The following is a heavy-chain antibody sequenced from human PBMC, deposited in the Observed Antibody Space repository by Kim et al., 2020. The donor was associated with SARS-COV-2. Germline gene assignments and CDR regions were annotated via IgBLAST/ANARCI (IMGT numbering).Heavy chain of an antibody. CDR1: GFTFSNAW. Sequence: GGSLRLSCAASGFTFSNAWMSWVRQAPGKGLEWVGRIKSKTDGGTTDYAAPVKGRFTISRDDSKNTLYLQMNSLKTEDTAVYYCTWDFWSGYYTKELYYYYYYGMDVWGQGTTVTVSS. V-gene: IGHV3-15*01. CDR3: TWDFWSGYYTKELYYYYYYGMDV. D-gene: IGHD3-3*01. J-gene: IGHJ6*02. CDR2: IKSKTDGGTT.